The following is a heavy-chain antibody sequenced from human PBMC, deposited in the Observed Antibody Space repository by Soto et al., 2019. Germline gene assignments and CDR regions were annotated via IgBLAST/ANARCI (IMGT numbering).Heavy chain of an antibody. CDR3: AREGFSSGQAGGFDM. V-gene: IGHV3-23*01. Sequence: VQVLGSGGGLVQPGGSLRLSCTASEFTFRGSVMTWVRQAPGKGLEWVTTIGGGGATHYADSVEGRFTISRDDSKDTLFLQMNSLRAEDTAVYLCAREGFSSGQAGGFDMWRRGTMVTASS. J-gene: IGHJ3*02. CDR2: TIGGGGAT. CDR1: EFTFRGSV. D-gene: IGHD6-19*01.